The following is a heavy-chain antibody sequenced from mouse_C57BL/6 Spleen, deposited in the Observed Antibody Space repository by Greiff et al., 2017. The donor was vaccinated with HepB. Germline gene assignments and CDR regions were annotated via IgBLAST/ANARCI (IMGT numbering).Heavy chain of an antibody. J-gene: IGHJ2*01. Sequence: QVQLQQPGAELVMPGASVKLSCKASGYTFTSYWMHWVKQRPGQGLEWIGEIDPSDSYTNYNQKFKGKSTLTVDKSSSTAYMPLSSLTSDDSAVYYCAREAVVATGDVDYWGQGTTLTVSS. CDR1: GYTFTSYW. CDR3: AREAVVATGDVDY. CDR2: IDPSDSYT. D-gene: IGHD1-1*01. V-gene: IGHV1-69*01.